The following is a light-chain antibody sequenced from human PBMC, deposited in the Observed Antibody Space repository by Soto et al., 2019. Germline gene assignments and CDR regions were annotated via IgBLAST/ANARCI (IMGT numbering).Light chain of an antibody. CDR2: ATS. V-gene: IGKV1-9*01. Sequence: DIQLTQSPSFLSASVGDRVTITCRASQGISTYLAWYQQNPGKSPKLLTYATSTLQSGVPSRFSGSGSGTEFTLTNSSLQPEDFETYYGQQHNSYPLTFGGGTKVEIK. CDR3: QQHNSYPLT. J-gene: IGKJ4*01. CDR1: QGISTY.